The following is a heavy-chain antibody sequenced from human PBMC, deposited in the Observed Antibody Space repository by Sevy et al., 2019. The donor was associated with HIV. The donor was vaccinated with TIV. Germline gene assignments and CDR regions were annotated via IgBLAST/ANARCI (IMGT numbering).Heavy chain of an antibody. CDR1: GFTFSGSA. CDR3: TRPYSSSSVSPFDY. CDR2: IRSKANSYAT. J-gene: IGHJ4*02. D-gene: IGHD6-6*01. V-gene: IGHV3-73*01. Sequence: GGSLRLSCAASGFTFSGSAMQWVRQASGKGLEWVGRIRSKANSYATAYAASVKGRFTISRDDSKNTAYLQMNSLKTEDTAVYYCTRPYSSSSVSPFDYWGQGTLVTVSS.